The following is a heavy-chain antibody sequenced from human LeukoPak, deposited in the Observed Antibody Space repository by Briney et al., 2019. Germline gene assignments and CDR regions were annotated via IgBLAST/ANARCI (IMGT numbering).Heavy chain of an antibody. CDR3: ARDQTNYYDSSGYYRGYYGMDV. CDR2: ISAYNGNT. V-gene: IGHV1-18*01. D-gene: IGHD3-22*01. Sequence: ASVKVSCMASGYTFTSYGISWVRQAPGQGLEWMGWISAYNGNTNYAQKLQGRVTMTTDTSTSTAYMELRSLRSDDTAVYYCARDQTNYYDSSGYYRGYYGMDVWGQGTTVTVSS. CDR1: GYTFTSYG. J-gene: IGHJ6*02.